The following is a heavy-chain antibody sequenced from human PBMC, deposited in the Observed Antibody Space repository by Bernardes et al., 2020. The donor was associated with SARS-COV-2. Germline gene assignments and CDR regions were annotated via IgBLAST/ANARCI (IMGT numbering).Heavy chain of an antibody. V-gene: IGHV3-7*01. CDR1: GFTFSKDW. CDR2: IKQTGSEK. J-gene: IGHJ4*02. CDR3: ARGGGGRDACSACS. Sequence: GSLRLSCAASGFTFSKDWMSWVRQAPGKGLEWVANIKQTGSEKYYVDSVKGRFTISRDDAKDSVFLQMNSLRTEDTAVYYCARGGGGRDACSACSWGQGTLVTVSS. D-gene: IGHD2-8*01.